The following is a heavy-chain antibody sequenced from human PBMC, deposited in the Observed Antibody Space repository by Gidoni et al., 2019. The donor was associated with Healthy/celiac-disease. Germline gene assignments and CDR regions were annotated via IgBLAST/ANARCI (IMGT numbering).Heavy chain of an antibody. Sequence: QVQLVESGGGVVQPGRSLRLSCAASGFTFSSYGMHWVRQAPGKGLEWVAVIWYDGSNKYYADSVKGRFTISRDNSKNTRYLQMNSLRAEDTAVYYCARAPPYYYDSSGPIGSWGQGTLVTVSS. D-gene: IGHD3-22*01. CDR1: GFTFSSYG. CDR3: ARAPPYYYDSSGPIGS. J-gene: IGHJ4*02. V-gene: IGHV3-33*01. CDR2: IWYDGSNK.